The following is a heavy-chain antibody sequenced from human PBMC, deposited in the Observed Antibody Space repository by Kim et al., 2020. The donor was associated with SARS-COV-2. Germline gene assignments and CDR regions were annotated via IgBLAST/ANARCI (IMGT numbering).Heavy chain of an antibody. CDR2: IYYSGST. Sequence: SETLSLTCTVSGGSISSYYWSWIRQPPGKGLEWIGYIYYSGSTNYNPSLKSRVTISVDTSKNQFSLKLSSVTAADTAVYYCARVVQLSCFDYWGQGTLVTVSS. CDR1: GGSISSYY. J-gene: IGHJ4*02. V-gene: IGHV4-59*01. CDR3: ARVVQLSCFDY. D-gene: IGHD5-18*01.